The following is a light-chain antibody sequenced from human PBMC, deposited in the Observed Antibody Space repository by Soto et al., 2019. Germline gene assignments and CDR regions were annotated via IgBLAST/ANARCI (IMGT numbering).Light chain of an antibody. J-gene: IGLJ3*02. V-gene: IGLV1-44*01. CDR1: SSNIGSNA. CDR3: AGWDDSLNGWV. Sequence: QSVLTQPPSASGTPGQRVTISCSGSSSNIGSNAVNWYQQLPGTAPKLLIYSNHQRPSGVPDRFSGSESGTSASLAISGLQSEDEADYYCAGWDDSLNGWVFGGGTKLTVL. CDR2: SNH.